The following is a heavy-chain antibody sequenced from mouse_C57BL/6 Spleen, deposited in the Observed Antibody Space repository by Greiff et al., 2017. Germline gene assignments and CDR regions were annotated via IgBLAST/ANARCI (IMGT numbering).Heavy chain of an antibody. CDR3: VRQSYGDYYAMDY. CDR1: GFSFNTYA. CDR2: IRSKSNNYAT. V-gene: IGHV10-1*01. Sequence: EVKLMESGGGLVQPKGSLKLSCAASGFSFNTYAMNWVRQAPGKGLEWVARIRSKSNNYATYYADSVKDRFTISRDDSESMLYLQMNNLKTEDTAMYYCVRQSYGDYYAMDYWGQGTSVTVSS. J-gene: IGHJ4*01. D-gene: IGHD1-1*01.